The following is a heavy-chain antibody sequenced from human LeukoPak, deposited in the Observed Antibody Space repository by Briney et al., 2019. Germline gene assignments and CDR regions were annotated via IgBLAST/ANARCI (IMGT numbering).Heavy chain of an antibody. CDR1: GFTFSSYA. V-gene: IGHV3-23*01. CDR2: LSGSGGST. Sequence: GSLRLSCAASGFTFSSYAMNWVRQAPGKGLEWVSVLSGSGGSTVYADSVKGRFTISRDNAKNSLYLQMNSLRAEDTAVYYCARSYSSSRGTFDYWGQGTLVTVSS. J-gene: IGHJ4*02. CDR3: ARSYSSSRGTFDY. D-gene: IGHD6-6*01.